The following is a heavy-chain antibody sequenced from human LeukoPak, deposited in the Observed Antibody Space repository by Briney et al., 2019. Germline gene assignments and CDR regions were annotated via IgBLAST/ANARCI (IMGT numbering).Heavy chain of an antibody. V-gene: IGHV1-18*01. CDR3: ARDIGHCSGGSCYGFWFDP. D-gene: IGHD2-15*01. CDR2: ISAYNGNT. Sequence: GASVKVSCKASGYTFTSYGISWVRQAPGQGLEWMGWISAYNGNTNYAQKLQGRVTMTTDTSTSTAYMELSRVRSDDTAVYYCARDIGHCSGGSCYGFWFDPWGQGTLVTVSS. CDR1: GYTFTSYG. J-gene: IGHJ5*02.